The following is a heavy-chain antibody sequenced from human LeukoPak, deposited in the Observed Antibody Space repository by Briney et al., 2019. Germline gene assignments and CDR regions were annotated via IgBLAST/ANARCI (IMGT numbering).Heavy chain of an antibody. CDR1: GGSISSYY. D-gene: IGHD2-15*01. Sequence: SETLSLTCTVSGGSISSYYWSWIRQPPGKGLEWIGYIYYSGSTNYNPSLKSRVTISVDTSKNQFSLKLSSVTAADTAVYYCASQYCSGGSCDWFDPWGQGTLVTVSS. CDR2: IYYSGST. V-gene: IGHV4-59*01. CDR3: ASQYCSGGSCDWFDP. J-gene: IGHJ5*02.